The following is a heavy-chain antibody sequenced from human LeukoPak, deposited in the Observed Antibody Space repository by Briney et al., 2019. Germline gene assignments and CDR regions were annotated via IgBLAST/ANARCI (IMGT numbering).Heavy chain of an antibody. D-gene: IGHD3-10*01. CDR1: GYTFTSYY. CDR2: INPSGGST. J-gene: IGHJ5*02. V-gene: IGHV1-46*01. CDR3: ARAKPITMVRGVPNWFDP. Sequence: ASVKVSCKASGYTFTSYYMRWVRQAPGQGLEWMGIINPSGGSTSYAQKFQGRVTMTRDTSTSTVYMELSSLRSEDTAVYYCARAKPITMVRGVPNWFDPWGQGTLVTVSS.